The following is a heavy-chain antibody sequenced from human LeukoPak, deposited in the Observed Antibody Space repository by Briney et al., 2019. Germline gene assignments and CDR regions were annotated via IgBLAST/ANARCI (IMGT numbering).Heavy chain of an antibody. CDR1: GGSFSGYY. V-gene: IGHV4-34*01. Sequence: SETLSLTCAVYGGSFSGYYWSWIRQPPGKGLEWIGEINHSGSTNYNPSLKSRVTISVDTSKNQFSLKLSSVTAADTAVYYCARGYSGYDLGRDKYYFDYWGQGTLVTVSS. D-gene: IGHD5-12*01. CDR2: INHSGST. J-gene: IGHJ4*02. CDR3: ARGYSGYDLGRDKYYFDY.